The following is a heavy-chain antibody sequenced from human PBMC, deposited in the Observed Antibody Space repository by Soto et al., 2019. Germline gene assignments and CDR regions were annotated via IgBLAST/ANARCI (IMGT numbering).Heavy chain of an antibody. CDR3: ARCDSSGWYSAYYFDY. Sequence: ASETLSLTCSFSGDSVTSHYLTWIRQSPEKGLEWIGYMHYTGFSHYNPSLKSRLTISVDRSKNQFTLQLTSVTAADTAVYYCARCDSSGWYSAYYFDYWGQGTLVTVSS. J-gene: IGHJ4*02. D-gene: IGHD6-19*01. CDR2: MHYTGFS. V-gene: IGHV4-59*02. CDR1: GDSVTSHY.